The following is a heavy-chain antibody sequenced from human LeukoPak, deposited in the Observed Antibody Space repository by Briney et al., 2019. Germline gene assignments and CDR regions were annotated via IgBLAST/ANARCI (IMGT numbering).Heavy chain of an antibody. CDR3: ATSITLLRGVIISGDWFDP. J-gene: IGHJ5*02. CDR1: GGTFSSYA. V-gene: IGHV1-69*05. D-gene: IGHD3-10*01. Sequence: GASVKVSCKASGGTFSSYAISWVRQAPGQGLEWMGGIIPIFGTANYAQKLQGRVTMTTDTSTSTAYMDLRSLRSADTALYYCATSITLLRGVIISGDWFDPWGQGTLVTVSS. CDR2: IIPIFGTA.